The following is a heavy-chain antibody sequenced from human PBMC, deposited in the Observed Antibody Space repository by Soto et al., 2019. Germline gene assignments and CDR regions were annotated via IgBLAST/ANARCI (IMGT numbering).Heavy chain of an antibody. CDR2: INAGNGNT. CDR1: GYTFTSYA. CDR3: ARGGPSLSSWMFDP. J-gene: IGHJ5*02. D-gene: IGHD6-13*01. Sequence: QVQLVQSGDEVKKPGASVKVSCKASGYTFTSYAMHWVRQAPGHRLEWMGWINAGNGNTKYSQKFPGRVTITRDTSASTAYMELSSLRSEDTAVYYCARGGPSLSSWMFDPWGQGTLVTVSS. V-gene: IGHV1-3*01.